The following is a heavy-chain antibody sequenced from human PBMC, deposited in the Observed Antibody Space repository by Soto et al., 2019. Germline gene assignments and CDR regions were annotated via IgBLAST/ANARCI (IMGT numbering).Heavy chain of an antibody. Sequence: SGPTLVNPTQTLTLTCTFSGFSLSTSGVGVGWIRQPPGKALEWLALIYWNDDKRYSPSLKSRLTITKDTSKNQVVLTMTNMDPVDTATYYCAHRREEVAGNFRGFDYWGQGTLVTVSS. V-gene: IGHV2-5*01. CDR3: AHRREEVAGNFRGFDY. CDR1: GFSLSTSGVG. CDR2: IYWNDDK. D-gene: IGHD6-19*01. J-gene: IGHJ4*02.